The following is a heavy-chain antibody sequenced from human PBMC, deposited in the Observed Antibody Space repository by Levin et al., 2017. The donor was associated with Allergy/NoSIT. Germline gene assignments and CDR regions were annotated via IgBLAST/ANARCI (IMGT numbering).Heavy chain of an antibody. CDR2: INPNSGGT. D-gene: IGHD2-15*01. J-gene: IGHJ6*03. CDR3: AREIVVVVAASHYYYYYMDV. V-gene: IGHV1-2*02. CDR1: GYTFTGYY. Sequence: ASVKVSCKASGYTFTGYYMHWVRQAPGQGLEWMGWINPNSGGTNYAQKFQGRVTMTRDTSISTAYMELSRLRSDDTAVYYCAREIVVVVAASHYYYYYMDVWGKGTTVTVSS.